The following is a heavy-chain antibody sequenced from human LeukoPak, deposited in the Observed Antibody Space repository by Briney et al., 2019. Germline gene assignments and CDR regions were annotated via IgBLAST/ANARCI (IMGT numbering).Heavy chain of an antibody. CDR3: ARGPPAYSYVEGDY. D-gene: IGHD5-18*01. CDR2: INSNSGGT. J-gene: IGHJ4*02. Sequence: ASVKVSCKASGYTFTGHYMHWVRQAPGQGLEWMGRINSNSGGTDYAQKFQGRVTMTRDTSISTVYMELSRLSSDDTAVYYCARGPPAYSYVEGDYWGQGTLVTVSS. V-gene: IGHV1-2*06. CDR1: GYTFTGHY.